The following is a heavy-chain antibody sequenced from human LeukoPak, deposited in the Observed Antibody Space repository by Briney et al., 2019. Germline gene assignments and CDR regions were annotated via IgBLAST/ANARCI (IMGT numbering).Heavy chain of an antibody. V-gene: IGHV3-21*01. CDR2: ISSSSSYI. D-gene: IGHD6-6*01. Sequence: GGSLRLSCAASGFTFSSYSMNWVRQAPGKGLEWVSSISSSSSYIYYADSVKGRFTISRDNAKNSLYLQMNSLRAEDTAVYYCARDGVEYSSSYYYMDVWGQRDHGHRLL. CDR1: GFTFSSYS. J-gene: IGHJ6*03. CDR3: ARDGVEYSSSYYYMDV.